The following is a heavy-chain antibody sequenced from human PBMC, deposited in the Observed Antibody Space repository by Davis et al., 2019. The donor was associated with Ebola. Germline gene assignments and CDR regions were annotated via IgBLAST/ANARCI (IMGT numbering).Heavy chain of an antibody. V-gene: IGHV4-34*01. CDR1: GGSFSGHY. D-gene: IGHD2/OR15-2a*01. J-gene: IGHJ6*02. CDR2: INHSGIT. CDR3: ARALKRSMRAVYYYYGMDV. Sequence: PSETLSLTCAVYGGSFSGHYWSWIRQPPGKGLEWIGEINHSGITNYHPSLKSRVAISVDTSKNQFSLKVNSITAADTSVYYCARALKRSMRAVYYYYGMDVWGQGTTVTVSS.